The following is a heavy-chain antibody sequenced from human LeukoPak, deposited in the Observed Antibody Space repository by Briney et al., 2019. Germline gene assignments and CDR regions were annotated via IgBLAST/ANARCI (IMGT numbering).Heavy chain of an antibody. D-gene: IGHD3-3*01. CDR3: AREGSYEFWRGYLYYFDY. CDR2: KKKDGSEK. J-gene: IGHJ4*02. CDR1: GFTFSSYC. V-gene: IGHV3-7*01. Sequence: GGSLRPSCAPSGFTFSSYCMSCVRHAPGGGREGVANKKKDGSEKYYVDSVKGRFTISRDNAKNSLYLQMNSLRAEDTAVYYCAREGSYEFWRGYLYYFDYWGQGTLVTVSS.